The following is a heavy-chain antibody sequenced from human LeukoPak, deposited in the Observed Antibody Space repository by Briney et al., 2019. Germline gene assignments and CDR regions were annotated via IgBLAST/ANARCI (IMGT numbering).Heavy chain of an antibody. CDR3: TTDRLY. CDR2: IGTKTAGGTT. V-gene: IGHV3-15*04. J-gene: IGHJ4*02. Sequence: GGSLRLSCAASGFTFSSYWMHWVRQAPGKGLEWVGRIGTKTAGGTTDYAAPVKGRFTISRDDSKNTLYLEMNSLKTEDTAVYYCTTDRLYWGQGTLVTVSS. CDR1: GFTFSSYW.